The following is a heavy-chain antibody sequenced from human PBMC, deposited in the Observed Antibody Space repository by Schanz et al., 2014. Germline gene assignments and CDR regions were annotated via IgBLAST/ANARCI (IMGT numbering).Heavy chain of an antibody. CDR2: ISGDGTTT. CDR1: GFTFSVYW. CDR3: AKGFGGYDLVLDY. J-gene: IGHJ4*02. D-gene: IGHD5-12*01. V-gene: IGHV3-74*02. Sequence: VELVESGGGLVKPGGSLRLSCAASGFTFSVYWMHWVRQPPGKGLVSVSRISGDGTTTSYADSVKGRFTISRDNAKNTLYLQMYSLRAEDTAVYYCAKGFGGYDLVLDYWGQGTLVTVSS.